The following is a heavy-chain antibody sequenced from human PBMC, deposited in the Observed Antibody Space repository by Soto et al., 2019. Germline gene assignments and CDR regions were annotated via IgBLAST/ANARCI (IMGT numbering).Heavy chain of an antibody. J-gene: IGHJ6*02. CDR1: GGSISSGDYY. CDR3: ARDGRSGYDVYYYGMDV. D-gene: IGHD5-12*01. CDR2: IYYSGST. V-gene: IGHV4-30-4*01. Sequence: PSGTLSLTCAVSGGSISSGDYYWSWIRQPPGKGLEWIGYIYYSGSTYYNPSLKSRVTISVDTSKNQFSLKLSSVTAADTAVYYCARDGRSGYDVYYYGMDVWGQGTTVTVSS.